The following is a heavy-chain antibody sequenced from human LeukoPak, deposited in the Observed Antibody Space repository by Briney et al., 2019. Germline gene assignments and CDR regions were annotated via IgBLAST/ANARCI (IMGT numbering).Heavy chain of an antibody. J-gene: IGHJ4*02. CDR2: MNPNSGNT. V-gene: IGHV1-8*01. Sequence: ASVKVSCKDSGYTFTSYDINWVRQATGQGLEWMGWMNPNSGNTGYAQKFQGRVTMTRNTSISTAYMELSSLRSEDAAVYFCASSREYCSGGSCYYFDYWGQGTLVTVSS. CDR3: ASSREYCSGGSCYYFDY. D-gene: IGHD2-15*01. CDR1: GYTFTSYD.